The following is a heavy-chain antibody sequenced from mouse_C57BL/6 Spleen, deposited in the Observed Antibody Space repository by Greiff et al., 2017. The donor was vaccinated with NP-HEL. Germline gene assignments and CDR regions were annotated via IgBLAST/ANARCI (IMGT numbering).Heavy chain of an antibody. CDR3: ARQCCEGAMDY. J-gene: IGHJ4*01. CDR2: ISGGGGNT. Sequence: EVMLVESGGGLVKPGGSLKLSCAASGFTFSSYTMSWVRQTPEKRLEWVATISGGGGNTYYPDSVKGRFTISRDNAKNTLYLQMSSLRSEATALYYCARQCCEGAMDYWGQGTSVTVSS. CDR1: GFTFSSYT. V-gene: IGHV5-9*01.